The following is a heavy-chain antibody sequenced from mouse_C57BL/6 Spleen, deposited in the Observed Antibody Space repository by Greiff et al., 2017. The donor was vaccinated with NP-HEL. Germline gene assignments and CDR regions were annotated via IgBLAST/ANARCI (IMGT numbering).Heavy chain of an antibody. CDR3: ARDRAY. CDR2: INPGSGGT. V-gene: IGHV1-54*01. Sequence: VQLKESGAELVRPGTSVKVSCKASGYAFTNYLIEWVKQRPGQGLEWIGVINPGSGGTNYNEKFKGKATLTADKSSSTAYMQLSSLTSEDSAVYFCARDRAYWGQGTLVTVSA. CDR1: GYAFTNYL. J-gene: IGHJ3*01.